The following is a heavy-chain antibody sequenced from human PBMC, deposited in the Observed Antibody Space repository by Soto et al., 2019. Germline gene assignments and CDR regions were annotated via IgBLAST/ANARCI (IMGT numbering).Heavy chain of an antibody. Sequence: EVQLLESGGGLVQPGGSLRLSCAASGFTFSSYAMSWVRQAPGKGLEWVSAISGSGGSTYYADSVKGRFTISRDNSKNTLYLHMNSLRAEDTAVYYCAKRGPDSSSWYLGNYFDYWGQGTLVTVSS. D-gene: IGHD6-13*01. CDR1: GFTFSSYA. J-gene: IGHJ4*02. CDR3: AKRGPDSSSWYLGNYFDY. V-gene: IGHV3-23*01. CDR2: ISGSGGST.